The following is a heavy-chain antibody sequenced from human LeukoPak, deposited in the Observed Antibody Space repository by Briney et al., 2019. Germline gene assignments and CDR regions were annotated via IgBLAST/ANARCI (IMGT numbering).Heavy chain of an antibody. Sequence: PGGSLRLSCAASGFTFSSYAMHWVRQAPGKGLEWVAVISYDGSNKYYADSVKGRSTISRDNSKNTLYLQMNSLRAEDTAVYYCAREGYDILTGYYNPDYWGQGTLVTVSS. CDR2: ISYDGSNK. J-gene: IGHJ4*02. CDR3: AREGYDILTGYYNPDY. D-gene: IGHD3-9*01. V-gene: IGHV3-30-3*01. CDR1: GFTFSSYA.